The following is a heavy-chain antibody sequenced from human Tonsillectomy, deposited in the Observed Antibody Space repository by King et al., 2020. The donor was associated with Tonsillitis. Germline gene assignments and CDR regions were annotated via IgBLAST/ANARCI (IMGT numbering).Heavy chain of an antibody. Sequence: QLVQSGAEVKKPGASVKVSCKASGYTFTGYYMHWVRQAPGQGLEWMGLINPNSGGTNYAQKFQGRVTMTRDTSITTAYMELSSLRSDDTAVYYCARCSSGWYNWFDPWGQGTLVTVSS. V-gene: IGHV1-2*02. CDR1: GYTFTGYY. J-gene: IGHJ5*02. D-gene: IGHD6-19*01. CDR2: INPNSGGT. CDR3: ARCSSGWYNWFDP.